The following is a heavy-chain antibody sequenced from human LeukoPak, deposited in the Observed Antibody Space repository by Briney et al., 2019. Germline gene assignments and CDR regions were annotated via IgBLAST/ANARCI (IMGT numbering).Heavy chain of an antibody. J-gene: IGHJ6*04. CDR1: GFTFSSYA. D-gene: IGHD6-19*01. CDR3: ARDIQSPGWPPYYYYGMDV. Sequence: GRSLRLSCAASGFTFSSYAMHWVRQAPGKGLEWVAVISYDGSNKYYADSVKGRFTISRDSSKNTLYLQMNSLRAEDTAVYYCARDIQSPGWPPYYYYGMDVWGKGTTVTVSS. V-gene: IGHV3-30*04. CDR2: ISYDGSNK.